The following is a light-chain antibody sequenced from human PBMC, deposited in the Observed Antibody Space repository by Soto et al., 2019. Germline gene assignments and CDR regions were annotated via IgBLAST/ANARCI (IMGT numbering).Light chain of an antibody. V-gene: IGKV3-20*01. CDR2: DAS. J-gene: IGKJ5*01. CDR1: QSVSSGF. Sequence: EIVLTQSPGTLSLSPGERATLSCRASQSVSSGFLAWYQQKVGQAPRLLIYDASNRATGVPDRFSGSGSGTDFSLTISRLEPEDFAVYHCQQYSRSPRTFCRGTGQEI. CDR3: QQYSRSPRT.